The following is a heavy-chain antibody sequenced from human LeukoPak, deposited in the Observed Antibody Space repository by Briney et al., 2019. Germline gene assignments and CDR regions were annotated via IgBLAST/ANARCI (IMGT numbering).Heavy chain of an antibody. Sequence: GGSLRLSCAASGFTFSSYSMNWVRQAPGKGLEWVSTISGGGGSTYYADPVKGRFTISRDNSKNTLYLQVNSLRAEDTAVYYCAKGGKWDVTPFDYWGQGTLVTVSS. J-gene: IGHJ4*02. CDR2: ISGGGGST. V-gene: IGHV3-23*01. CDR1: GFTFSSYS. CDR3: AKGGKWDVTPFDY. D-gene: IGHD1-26*01.